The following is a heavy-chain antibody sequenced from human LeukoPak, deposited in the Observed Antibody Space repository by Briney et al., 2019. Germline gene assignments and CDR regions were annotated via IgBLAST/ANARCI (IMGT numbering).Heavy chain of an antibody. CDR2: IYYSGST. Sequence: SETLSLTCTVSGGSISSYYWSWIRQAPGKGLEWIGYIYYSGSTNYNPSLKSRVTISVGTSKNQFSLKLNSLTAADTAVYYCARDSEYNCGFDYWGQGTLVTVSS. CDR3: ARDSEYNCGFDY. J-gene: IGHJ4*02. CDR1: GGSISSYY. V-gene: IGHV4-59*01. D-gene: IGHD1-1*01.